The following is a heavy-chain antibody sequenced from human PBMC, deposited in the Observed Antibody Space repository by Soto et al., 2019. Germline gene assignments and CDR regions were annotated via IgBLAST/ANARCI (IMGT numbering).Heavy chain of an antibody. Sequence: QVQLVESGGGVVQPGRSLRLSCAASGFTFSSYAMHWVRQAPGKGLEWVAVISYDGSNKYYADSVKGRFTISRDNSKNTLYLQMNSLRAEDTAVYYCARDVSIVVVPAAPHYGMDVWGQGTTVTVSS. CDR2: ISYDGSNK. CDR1: GFTFSSYA. V-gene: IGHV3-30-3*01. CDR3: ARDVSIVVVPAAPHYGMDV. D-gene: IGHD2-2*01. J-gene: IGHJ6*02.